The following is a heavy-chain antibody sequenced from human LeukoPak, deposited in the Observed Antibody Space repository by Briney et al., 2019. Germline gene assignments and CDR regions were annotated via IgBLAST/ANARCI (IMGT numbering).Heavy chain of an antibody. D-gene: IGHD2-2*01. CDR3: AREDQGIVVVPAAPSAMDV. V-gene: IGHV3-21*01. CDR1: GFTFSSYS. Sequence: PGGSLRLSCAASGFTFSSYSMNWVRQAPGKGLEWVSSISSSSSYIYYADSVKGRFTISSDNAKNSLYLQMNSLRAEDTAVYYCAREDQGIVVVPAAPSAMDVWGKGTTVTVSS. CDR2: ISSSSSYI. J-gene: IGHJ6*03.